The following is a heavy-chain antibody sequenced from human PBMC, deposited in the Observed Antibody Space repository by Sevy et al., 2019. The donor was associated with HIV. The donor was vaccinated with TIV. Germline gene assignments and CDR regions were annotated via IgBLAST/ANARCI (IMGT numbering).Heavy chain of an antibody. V-gene: IGHV3-23*01. D-gene: IGHD3-22*01. CDR3: AKKMGYDSSGYSPGAFDI. Sequence: GGSLRLSCAASGFTCSSYAMSWVRQAPGKGLEWVSAISGSGGSTYYADSVKGRFTISRDNSKNTLYLQMNSLRAEDTAVYYCAKKMGYDSSGYSPGAFDIWGQGTMVTVSS. CDR2: ISGSGGST. CDR1: GFTCSSYA. J-gene: IGHJ3*02.